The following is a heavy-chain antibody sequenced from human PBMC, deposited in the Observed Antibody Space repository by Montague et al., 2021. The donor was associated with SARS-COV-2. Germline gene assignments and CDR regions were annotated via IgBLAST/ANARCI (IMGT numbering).Heavy chain of an antibody. Sequence: SETLSLTCSVSGGSISGYYWSWIRHPPGTGLEWFGYIYHSGNTKYNPSLKSRVSISVDTSKNQFSLRLSSVTAADTAVYYCAREYRIELWQTNWYFGLWGRGTLVTVSS. V-gene: IGHV4-59*01. D-gene: IGHD3-16*01. J-gene: IGHJ2*01. CDR1: GGSISGYY. CDR2: IYHSGNT. CDR3: AREYRIELWQTNWYFGL.